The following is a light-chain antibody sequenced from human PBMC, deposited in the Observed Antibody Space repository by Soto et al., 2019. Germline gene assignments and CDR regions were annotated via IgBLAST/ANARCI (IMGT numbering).Light chain of an antibody. V-gene: IGKV1-27*01. Sequence: DIPMTQSPPSLSASVGDRVTITCRASQGISNYLAWYQQKPGELPKLVIYAASILQTGVPSRFSGSGSGTDFSLTISSLQPEDVATYFCQKYNSPPRTFGQGTTVELK. CDR1: QGISNY. CDR3: QKYNSPPRT. J-gene: IGKJ1*01. CDR2: AAS.